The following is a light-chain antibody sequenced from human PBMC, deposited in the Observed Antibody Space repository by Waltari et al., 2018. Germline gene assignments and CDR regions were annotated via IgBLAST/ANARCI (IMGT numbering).Light chain of an antibody. CDR1: QSLGSN. V-gene: IGKV3-15*01. Sequence: EIVMTQSPATLSVSPGERVTLSCRASQSLGSNLAWYQHKPGQAPRVLIYGASTRATGVPARFSGSGSGTEFTLTISSLQSEDFAVYYCQQYNDWPQTFGQGTKVEIK. CDR2: GAS. J-gene: IGKJ1*01. CDR3: QQYNDWPQT.